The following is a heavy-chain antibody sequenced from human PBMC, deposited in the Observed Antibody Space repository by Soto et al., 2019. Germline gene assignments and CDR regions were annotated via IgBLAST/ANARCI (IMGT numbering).Heavy chain of an antibody. Sequence: SGPTLVNPTETLTLTCTFSGFSLTSPGMCVSWIRQSPGKALEWLALIERDDDDKYYSTSLKTRLTISKDTRKNQVVLTTANMEPADTATYYCARSIRGPRRFNGMDVWGQGTTVTVSS. D-gene: IGHD1-20*01. CDR1: GFSLTSPGMC. V-gene: IGHV2-70*13. J-gene: IGHJ6*02. CDR2: IERDDDDK. CDR3: ARSIRGPRRFNGMDV.